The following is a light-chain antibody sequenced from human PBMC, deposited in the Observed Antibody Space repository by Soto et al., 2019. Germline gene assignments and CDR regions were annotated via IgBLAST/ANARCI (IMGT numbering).Light chain of an antibody. CDR3: NSYAGSNNGV. V-gene: IGLV2-8*01. Sequence: QSVLTQPPSASGSPGQSVTISCTGTSSDVGGYNYVSWYQQHPGIAPKLMIYEVSKRPSGVPDRFSGSKSGNTASLTVSGLQAEDEADYYCNSYAGSNNGVFGGGTKVTVL. CDR1: SSDVGGYNY. CDR2: EVS. J-gene: IGLJ3*02.